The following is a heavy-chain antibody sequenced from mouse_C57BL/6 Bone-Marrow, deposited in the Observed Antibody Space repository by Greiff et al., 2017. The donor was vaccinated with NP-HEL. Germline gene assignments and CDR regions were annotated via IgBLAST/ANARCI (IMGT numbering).Heavy chain of an antibody. J-gene: IGHJ2*01. V-gene: IGHV1-42*01. CDR3: ERGPHYYGSSPLGY. Sequence: EVQLQQSGPELVKPGASVKISCKASGYSFTGYYMNWVKQSPEKSLECIGEINPSTGGTTYNQKFKAKATLTVDKSSSTAYMQLKSLTSEDSAVXYDERGPHYYGSSPLGYWGQGTTLTVSS. CDR1: GYSFTGYY. D-gene: IGHD1-1*01. CDR2: INPSTGGT.